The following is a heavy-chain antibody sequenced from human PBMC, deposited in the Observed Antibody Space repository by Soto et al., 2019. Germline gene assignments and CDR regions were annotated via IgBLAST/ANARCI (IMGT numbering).Heavy chain of an antibody. CDR3: ARHVERGVGYDYLSYYYYYMDV. CDR1: GYSFTSYW. CDR2: IYPGDSDT. D-gene: IGHD5-12*01. Sequence: PGESLKISCKGSGYSFTSYWIGWVRQMPGKGLEWMGIIYPGDSDTRYSPSFQGQVTISADKSISTAYLQWSSLKASDTAMYYCARHVERGVGYDYLSYYYYYMDVRGKGTTVTVSS. J-gene: IGHJ6*03. V-gene: IGHV5-51*01.